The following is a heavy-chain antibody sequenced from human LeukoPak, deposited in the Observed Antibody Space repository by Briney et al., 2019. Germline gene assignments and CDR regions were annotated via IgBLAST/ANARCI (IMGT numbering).Heavy chain of an antibody. J-gene: IGHJ4*02. CDR2: IYYSGRT. CDR1: GGSISSSSYY. CDR3: ARGHGYFGSGGYPDC. Sequence: SETLSLTCTVSGGSISSSSYYWGWIRQPPGKGMDWIGSIYYSGRTYYNPSLESRVTISVDTSKNQFSLRLNSVTAADTAVYYCARGHGYFGSGGYPDCWGQGTLVSVSS. D-gene: IGHD3-10*01. V-gene: IGHV4-39*07.